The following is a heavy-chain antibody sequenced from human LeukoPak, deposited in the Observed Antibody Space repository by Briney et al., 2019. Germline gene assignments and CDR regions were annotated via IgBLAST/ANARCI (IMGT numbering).Heavy chain of an antibody. V-gene: IGHV1-18*01. Sequence: ASVKVSCKASGYTFTSYGISWVRQAPGQGLEWMGWISAYNGYTNYAQKLQGRVTMTTDTSTSTAYMELRSLRSDDTAVYYCASTGAEDYGFWSGYGHYMDVWGKGTTVTVSS. J-gene: IGHJ6*03. CDR2: ISAYNGYT. CDR1: GYTFTSYG. D-gene: IGHD3-3*01. CDR3: ASTGAEDYGFWSGYGHYMDV.